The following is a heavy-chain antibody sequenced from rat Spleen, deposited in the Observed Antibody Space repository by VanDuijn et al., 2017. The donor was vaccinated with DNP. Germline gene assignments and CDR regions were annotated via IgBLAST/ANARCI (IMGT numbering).Heavy chain of an antibody. Sequence: EVKLVESGGGLVQPGRSLKLSCAASGFNFNDYWMGWVRQAPGKGLEWIGAINKDSSTINYTPSLKDKFTISRDNAQNTLYLQMSKLGSEDTAIYNCARKSTIAASFYYVMDAWGQGASVTVSS. J-gene: IGHJ4*01. V-gene: IGHV4-2*01. CDR1: GFNFNDYW. CDR2: INKDSSTI. CDR3: ARKSTIAASFYYVMDA. D-gene: IGHD1-2*01.